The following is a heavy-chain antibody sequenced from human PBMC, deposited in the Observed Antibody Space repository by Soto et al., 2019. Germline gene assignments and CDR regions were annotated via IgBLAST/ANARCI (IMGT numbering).Heavy chain of an antibody. CDR2: ISYDEINK. CDR3: AKSVYNWNDGYFDY. Sequence: QVQLVESGGGVVQPGRSLRLSCAASGFTFSSYGMHWVRQAPGKGLEWVAIISYDEINKYYADSVKGRFTISRDNSKNTLYLQMNSLRADDTAVDYCAKSVYNWNDGYFDYWGQGTLVTVSS. J-gene: IGHJ4*02. V-gene: IGHV3-30*18. D-gene: IGHD1-1*01. CDR1: GFTFSSYG.